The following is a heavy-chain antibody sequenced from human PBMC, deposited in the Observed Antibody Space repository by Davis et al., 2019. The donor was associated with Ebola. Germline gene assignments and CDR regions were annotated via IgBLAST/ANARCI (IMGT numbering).Heavy chain of an antibody. J-gene: IGHJ3*02. CDR3: ARTSIVGTTTTASDI. CDR1: GYTFTNYY. V-gene: IGHV1-46*01. D-gene: IGHD1-26*01. CDR2: INPNDGRT. Sequence: ASVKVSCKASGYTFTNYYMHWVRQAPGQGLEWMGMINPNDGRTIYAQKFQGRVTVTRDTSTTTAYMELRSLRSDDTAVYFCARTSIVGTTTTASDIWGQGTKVTVSS.